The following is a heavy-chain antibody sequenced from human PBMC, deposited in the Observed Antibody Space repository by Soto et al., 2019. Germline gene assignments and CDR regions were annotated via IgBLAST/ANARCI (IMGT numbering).Heavy chain of an antibody. CDR2: ISYDGSNK. V-gene: IGHV3-30*18. D-gene: IGHD1-26*01. CDR1: GFTFSSYG. J-gene: IGHJ4*02. Sequence: GGSLRLSCAASGFTFSSYGMHWVRQAPGKGLEWVAVISYDGSNKYYADSVKGRFTISRDNSKNTLYLQMNSLRAEDTAVYYCAKVDYGGSYFDYWGQGT. CDR3: AKVDYGGSYFDY.